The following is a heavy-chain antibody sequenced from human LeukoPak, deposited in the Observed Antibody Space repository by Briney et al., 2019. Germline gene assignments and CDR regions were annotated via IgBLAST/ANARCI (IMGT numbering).Heavy chain of an antibody. CDR3: ARDGFYYHYYMDV. D-gene: IGHD1-14*01. CDR1: GGTVTSSTYL. Sequence: SETLSLTCTLSGGTVTSSTYLWGWLRQPPGKGLEWIGSISYSGATYYNPSLKSRVSMSVHTSKNQFSLKLSSVTAADTAAYYCARDGFYYHYYMDVWGEGTTVTVSS. V-gene: IGHV4-39*07. CDR2: ISYSGAT. J-gene: IGHJ6*03.